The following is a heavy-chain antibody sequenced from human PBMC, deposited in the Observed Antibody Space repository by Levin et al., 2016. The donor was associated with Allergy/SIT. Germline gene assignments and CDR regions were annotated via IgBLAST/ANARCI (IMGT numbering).Heavy chain of an antibody. J-gene: IGHJ4*02. D-gene: IGHD3-9*01. V-gene: IGHV4-59*01. Sequence: SETLSLTCTVSGGSISDYYWTWIRRPPGKGLEWIGFIYHSENTNYNPSLKSRVSISLDTSKNQFSLRLTSVTEADTAVYYCARGHYTMLTGYYFPDYWGQGALVTVSS. CDR3: ARGHYTMLTGYYFPDY. CDR2: IYHSENT. CDR1: GGSISDYY.